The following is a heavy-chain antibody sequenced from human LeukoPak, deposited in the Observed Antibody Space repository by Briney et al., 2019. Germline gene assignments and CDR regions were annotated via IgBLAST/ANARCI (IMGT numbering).Heavy chain of an antibody. CDR3: ARVSGRKQQLVSTGSAEYFQH. CDR2: ISYDGSNK. CDR1: GFTFSSYA. Sequence: QTGGSLRLSCAASGFTFSSYAMHWVRQAPGKGLEWVAVISYDGSNKYYADSVKGRFTISRDNSKNTLYLQMNSLRAEDTAVYYCARVSGRKQQLVSTGSAEYFQHWGQGTLVTVSS. V-gene: IGHV3-30-3*01. D-gene: IGHD6-13*01. J-gene: IGHJ1*01.